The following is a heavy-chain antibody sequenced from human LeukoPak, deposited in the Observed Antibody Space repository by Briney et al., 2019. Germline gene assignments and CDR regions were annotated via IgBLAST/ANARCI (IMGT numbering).Heavy chain of an antibody. D-gene: IGHD6-19*01. CDR1: DFSISSGYY. CDR2: IYTSGST. J-gene: IGHJ3*02. CDR3: ARDRSSGWSSDAFDI. V-gene: IGHV4-4*07. Sequence: SETLSLTCTVSDFSISSGYYWSWIRQPAGKGLEWIGRIYTSGSTNYNPSLKSRVTMSVDTSKNQFSLKLSSVTAADTAVYYCARDRSSGWSSDAFDIWGQGTMVTVSS.